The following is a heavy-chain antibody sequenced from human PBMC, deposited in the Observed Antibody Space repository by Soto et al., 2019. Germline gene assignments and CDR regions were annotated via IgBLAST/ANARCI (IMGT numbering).Heavy chain of an antibody. CDR1: GDSISSYY. Sequence: LTLTCTVSGDSISSYYWSWIRQPPGKGLEWIGYISYSGSTNYNPSLQSRVTISVDTSKNQFSLKLSSVTAADTAVYYCARDNWNPRVTSYGLDVWGQGTTVTVSS. V-gene: IGHV4-59*01. J-gene: IGHJ6*02. CDR3: ARDNWNPRVTSYGLDV. CDR2: ISYSGST. D-gene: IGHD1-20*01.